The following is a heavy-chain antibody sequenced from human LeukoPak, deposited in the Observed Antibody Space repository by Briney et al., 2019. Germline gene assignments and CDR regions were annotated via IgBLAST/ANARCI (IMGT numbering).Heavy chain of an antibody. CDR3: ARGSRDGYKGDAFDI. D-gene: IGHD5-24*01. Sequence: PGGSLRLSCAASGFTFSSYGMHWVRQAPGKGLEWVAVIWYNGSNKYYADSVKGRFTISRDNSKNTLYLQMNSLRAEDTAVYYCARGSRDGYKGDAFDIWGQGTMVTVSS. CDR2: IWYNGSNK. CDR1: GFTFSSYG. J-gene: IGHJ3*02. V-gene: IGHV3-33*01.